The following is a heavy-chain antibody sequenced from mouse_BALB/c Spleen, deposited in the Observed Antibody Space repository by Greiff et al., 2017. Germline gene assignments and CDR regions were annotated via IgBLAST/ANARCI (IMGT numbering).Heavy chain of an antibody. CDR2: INPYNDGT. J-gene: IGHJ1*01. CDR3: ARGAITKGYFDV. D-gene: IGHD1-1*01. V-gene: IGHV1-14*01. CDR1: GYTFTSYV. Sequence: EVQLQESGPELVKPGASVKMSCKASGYTFTSYVMHWVKQKPGQGLEWIGYINPYNDGTKYNEKFKGKATLTSDKSSSTAYMELSSLTSEDSAVYYCARGAITKGYFDVWGAGTTVTVSS.